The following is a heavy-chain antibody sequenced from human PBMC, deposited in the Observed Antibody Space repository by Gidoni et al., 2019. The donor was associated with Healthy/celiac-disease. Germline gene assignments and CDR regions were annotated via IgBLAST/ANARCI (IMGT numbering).Heavy chain of an antibody. J-gene: IGHJ6*02. D-gene: IGHD3-10*01. CDR2: ISSSSSYI. Sequence: EVQLVESGGGLVKPGGSLRLSCAASGFTFSSYSMNWVRPAPGKGLEWVSSISSSSSYIYYADSVKGRFTISRDNAKNSLYLQMNSLRAEDTAVYYCARDVKEDVLLWFGDNSYYYYGMDVWGQGTTVTVSS. CDR1: GFTFSSYS. V-gene: IGHV3-21*01. CDR3: ARDVKEDVLLWFGDNSYYYYGMDV.